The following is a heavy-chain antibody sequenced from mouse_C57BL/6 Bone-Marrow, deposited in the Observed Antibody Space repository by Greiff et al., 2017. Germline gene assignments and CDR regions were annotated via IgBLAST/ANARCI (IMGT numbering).Heavy chain of an antibody. J-gene: IGHJ1*03. CDR2: INPSTGGT. CDR3: ARELLRQYFDV. V-gene: IGHV1-42*01. Sequence: DVQLQESGPELVKPGASVKISCKASGYSFTGYYMNWVKQSPEKSLEWIGEINPSTGGTTYNQKFKAKATLTVDKSSSTAYMQLKSLTSEDSAVYYCARELLRQYFDVWGTGTTVTVSS. D-gene: IGHD1-2*01. CDR1: GYSFTGYY.